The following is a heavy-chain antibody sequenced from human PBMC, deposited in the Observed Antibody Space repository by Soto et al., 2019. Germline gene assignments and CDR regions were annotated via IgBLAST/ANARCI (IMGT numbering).Heavy chain of an antibody. CDR1: GFTFSSYG. D-gene: IGHD2-2*01. J-gene: IGHJ3*02. CDR2: IWFDVSDK. Sequence: QVQLVESGGGVVQPGRSLRLSCAASGFTFSSYGMHWVRQAPGKGLEWVALIWFDVSDKYYADSVKGRFTISRDNSKNTLYFQMNSLRADDTAVYYCARLYCSSTSCYSVGAFDIWGQGTMVTVSS. CDR3: ARLYCSSTSCYSVGAFDI. V-gene: IGHV3-33*01.